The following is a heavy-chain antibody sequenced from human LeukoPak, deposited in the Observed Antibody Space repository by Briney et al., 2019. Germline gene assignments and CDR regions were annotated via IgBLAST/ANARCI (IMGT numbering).Heavy chain of an antibody. CDR2: ISSSGSTI. V-gene: IGHV3-48*03. CDR3: ARASGYPSPTYYGMDV. CDR1: GFTSSSYE. D-gene: IGHD6-13*01. J-gene: IGHJ6*02. Sequence: PGGSLRLSCAASGFTSSSYEMNWVRQAPGKGLEWVSYISSSGSTIYYADSVKGRFTISRDNAKNSLYLQMNSLRAEDTAVYYCARASGYPSPTYYGMDVWGQGTTVTVSS.